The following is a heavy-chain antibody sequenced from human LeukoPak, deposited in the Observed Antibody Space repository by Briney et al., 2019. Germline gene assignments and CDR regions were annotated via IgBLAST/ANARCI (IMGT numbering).Heavy chain of an antibody. CDR3: ARDRREWTYYFDY. Sequence: SETLSLTCTVSGGSISSGGYYWSWIRQHPGKGLEWIGYIYYSGSTNYNPSLKSRVTISVDTSKNQFSLKLSSVTAADTAVYYCARDRREWTYYFDYWGQGTLVTVSS. CDR2: IYYSGST. J-gene: IGHJ4*02. D-gene: IGHD3-3*01. CDR1: GGSISSGGYY. V-gene: IGHV4-61*08.